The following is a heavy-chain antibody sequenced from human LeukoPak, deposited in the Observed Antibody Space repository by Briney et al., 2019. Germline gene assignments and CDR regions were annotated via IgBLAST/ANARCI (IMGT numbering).Heavy chain of an antibody. CDR3: TRATTNYFDY. J-gene: IGHJ4*02. CDR2: VWSDAKNK. V-gene: IGHV3-33*01. CDR1: GFTFRNYG. Sequence: GGSLRLSCAASGFTFRNYGIHWVRQAPGKGLEWVAVVWSDAKNKYYADSVKGRFTLSRDNFETMVYRQMSSLRAEDTAMYYCTRATTNYFDYWGQGTLVTVSS.